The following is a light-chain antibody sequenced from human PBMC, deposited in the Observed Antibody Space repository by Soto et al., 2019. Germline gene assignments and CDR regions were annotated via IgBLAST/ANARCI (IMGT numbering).Light chain of an antibody. CDR3: QQYGGSPRGT. CDR2: GAS. Sequence: EIVLTQSPGTVSLSPGERATLSCRASQSISNNYLAWYQQKPGQAPRLLIYGASSRATGIPARFSGSGSGTDFTLTISRLEPEDFAVYYCQQYGGSPRGTFGQGTMVEIK. V-gene: IGKV3-20*01. J-gene: IGKJ1*01. CDR1: QSISNNY.